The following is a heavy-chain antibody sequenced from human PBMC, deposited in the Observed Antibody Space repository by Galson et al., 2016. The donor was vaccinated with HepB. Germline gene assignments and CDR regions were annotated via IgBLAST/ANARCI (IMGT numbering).Heavy chain of an antibody. CDR2: IHKDGSDK. CDR3: ATIPEYCSGGACYSLDY. CDR1: GFTFSTYW. J-gene: IGHJ4*02. V-gene: IGHV3-7*01. D-gene: IGHD2-15*01. Sequence: SLRLSCAASGFTFSTYWMSWIRHAPGKGPEWVANIHKDGSDKYYVDSVKGRFTVSRDNARNSLYLQMNSLRAEDTAVYYCATIPEYCSGGACYSLDYWGQGTLVTVSS.